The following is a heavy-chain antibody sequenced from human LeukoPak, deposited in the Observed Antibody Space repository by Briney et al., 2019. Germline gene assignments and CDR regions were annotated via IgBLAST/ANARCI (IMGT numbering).Heavy chain of an antibody. J-gene: IGHJ3*02. D-gene: IGHD3-10*01. CDR2: IYYSGST. V-gene: IGHV4-39*01. Sequence: SETLSLTCTVSCGSISSSSYCWGWIRQPPGKGLAWIGCIYYSGSTYYNPSLKIRVTISVATSKNQFSLKLSSVTAADTAVYYCARLSMEYYYGPGSYSSAFYIWGQGTMVTVSS. CDR1: CGSISSSSYC. CDR3: ARLSMEYYYGPGSYSSAFYI.